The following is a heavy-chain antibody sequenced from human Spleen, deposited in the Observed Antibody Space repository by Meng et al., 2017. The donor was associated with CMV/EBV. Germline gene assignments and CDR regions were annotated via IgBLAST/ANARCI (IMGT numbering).Heavy chain of an antibody. Sequence: SFSIIWVRQAPGKGLEWVSSISSGSSYILYADSVKGRFTISVDTSKNQFSLKLSSVTAADTAVYYCARSPLRYDFWSGWVGQNWFDPWGQGTLVTVSS. CDR1: SFS. J-gene: IGHJ5*02. CDR3: ARSPLRYDFWSGWVGQNWFDP. CDR2: ISSGSSYI. V-gene: IGHV3-21*04. D-gene: IGHD3-3*01.